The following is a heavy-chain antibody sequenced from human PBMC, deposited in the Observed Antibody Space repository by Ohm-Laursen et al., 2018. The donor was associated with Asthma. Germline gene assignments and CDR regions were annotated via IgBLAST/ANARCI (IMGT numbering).Heavy chain of an antibody. V-gene: IGHV4-34*01. CDR1: GGSFSGYY. CDR3: ARARGGLGRDGRGTFDI. J-gene: IGHJ3*02. CDR2: INHSGST. D-gene: IGHD3-10*01. Sequence: SETLSLTCAVYGGSFSGYYWSWIRQPPGKGLEWIGEINHSGSTNYNPSLKSRVTISVDTSKNQFSLKLSSVTAADTAVYYCARARGGLGRDGRGTFDIWGQGTMVTVSS.